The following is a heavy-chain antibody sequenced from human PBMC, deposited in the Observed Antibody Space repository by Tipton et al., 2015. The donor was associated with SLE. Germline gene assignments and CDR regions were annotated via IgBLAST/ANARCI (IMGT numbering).Heavy chain of an antibody. J-gene: IGHJ4*01. D-gene: IGHD6-13*01. CDR3: ARGWGSWPYYFDY. V-gene: IGHV4-59*01. Sequence: TLSLTCTVSGGSISSYYWSWIRQPPGKGLEWIGYIYYSGSTNYNPSLKSRVTISVDTSKNQFSLKLSSVTAADTAVYYCARGWGSWPYYFDYWGHVTLVTVSS. CDR1: GGSISSYY. CDR2: IYYSGST.